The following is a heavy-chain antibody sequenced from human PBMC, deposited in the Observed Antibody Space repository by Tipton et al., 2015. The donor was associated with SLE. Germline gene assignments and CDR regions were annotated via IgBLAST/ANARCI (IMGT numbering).Heavy chain of an antibody. CDR3: ARVGSGWSEDYFDY. D-gene: IGHD6-19*01. CDR1: GGSFSGYY. J-gene: IGHJ4*02. V-gene: IGHV4-34*01. Sequence: TLSLTCAVYGGSFSGYYWSWIRQPPGKGLEWIGEINHSGSTNYNPSLKSRVTISVDTSKNQFSLKLSSVTAADTAVFYCARVGSGWSEDYFDYWGQGTLVTVSS. CDR2: INHSGST.